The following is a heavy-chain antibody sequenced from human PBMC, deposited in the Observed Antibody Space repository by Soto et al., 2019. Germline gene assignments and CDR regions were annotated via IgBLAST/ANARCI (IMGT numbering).Heavy chain of an antibody. CDR2: IKQDGSEK. V-gene: IGHV3-7*03. CDR1: GFTFSSYW. J-gene: IGHJ4*02. D-gene: IGHD5-12*01. CDR3: ATEGYRDGATPYFDY. Sequence: GGSLRLSCAASGFTFSSYWMSWVRQAPGKGLEWVANIKQDGSEKYYVDSVKGRFTISRDNAKNSLYLQMNSLRAEDTAVYYCATEGYRDGATPYFDYWGQGTLVTVSS.